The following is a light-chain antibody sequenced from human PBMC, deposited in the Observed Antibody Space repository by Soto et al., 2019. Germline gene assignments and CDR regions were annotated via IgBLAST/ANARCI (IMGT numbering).Light chain of an antibody. CDR1: SSNIGAGYD. Sequence: QSVLTQPPSVSGAPGQRVTISCTGSSSNIGAGYDVHWYQHLPGTAPKLLIFDNNNRPSGVPDRFSGSKSDTSASLAITGLQAEDEADYYCQSFDTSLSGFLMFGGGTQLTVL. V-gene: IGLV1-40*01. J-gene: IGLJ3*02. CDR2: DNN. CDR3: QSFDTSLSGFLM.